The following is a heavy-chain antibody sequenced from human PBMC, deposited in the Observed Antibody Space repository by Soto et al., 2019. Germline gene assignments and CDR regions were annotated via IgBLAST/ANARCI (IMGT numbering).Heavy chain of an antibody. V-gene: IGHV3-48*01. Sequence: EVQLVESGGGLVQPGGSLRLSCAASGFTFSSYSMNWVRQAPGKGLEWVSYIITSSSTIYYADSVKGRFTISRDNAENSLYLQMNGLRAEDTALDDCAREGGGGGSYSGDFDYWGQGTLVTVSS. CDR2: IITSSSTI. CDR3: AREGGGGGSYSGDFDY. CDR1: GFTFSSYS. J-gene: IGHJ4*02. D-gene: IGHD1-26*01.